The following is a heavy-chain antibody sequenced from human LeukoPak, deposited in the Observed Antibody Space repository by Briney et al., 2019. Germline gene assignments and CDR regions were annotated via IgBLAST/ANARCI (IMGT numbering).Heavy chain of an antibody. J-gene: IGHJ6*02. CDR1: GFTLSNYW. CDR3: ARDPYSSTWSYGMDI. D-gene: IGHD6-13*01. Sequence: GGSLRLTCTASGFTLSNYWMSWVRQTPEKGLEWVANIKQDESEKGYVDSVKGRFTISRDNAKSSLYLQMSGLRADDTAVYYCARDPYSSTWSYGMDIWGQGTTVTVSS. CDR2: IKQDESEK. V-gene: IGHV3-7*05.